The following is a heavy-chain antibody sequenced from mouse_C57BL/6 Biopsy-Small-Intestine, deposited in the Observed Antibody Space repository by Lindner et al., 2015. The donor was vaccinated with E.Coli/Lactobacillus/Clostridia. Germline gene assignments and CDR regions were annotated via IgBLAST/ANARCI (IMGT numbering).Heavy chain of an antibody. CDR3: ARLSNYHYAMDY. J-gene: IGHJ4*01. Sequence: VQLQESGGGLVKPGGSLKLSCAASGFTFSSYAMSWVRQTPEKRLEWVATISDGGSYTYYPDNVKGRFTISRDNAKNTLYLQMSSLKSEDTAIYYCARLSNYHYAMDYWGQGTSVTVSS. CDR1: GFTFSSYA. D-gene: IGHD2-5*01. V-gene: IGHV5-4*01. CDR2: ISDGGSYT.